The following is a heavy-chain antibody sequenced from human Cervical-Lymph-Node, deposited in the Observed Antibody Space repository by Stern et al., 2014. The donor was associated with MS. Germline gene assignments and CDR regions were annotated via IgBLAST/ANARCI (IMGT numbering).Heavy chain of an antibody. CDR2: IYYSGST. CDR3: ARGPLYYYDSSGFLNWFDP. Sequence: HVQLQESGPGLVKPSQTLSLTCTVSGGSISSGGYYWSWIRQHPGKGLEWIGYIYYSGSTYYNPSLKSRVTISVDTSKNQFSLKLSSVTAADTAVYYCARGPLYYYDSSGFLNWFDPWGQGTLVTVSS. J-gene: IGHJ5*02. CDR1: GGSISSGGYY. V-gene: IGHV4-31*03. D-gene: IGHD3-22*01.